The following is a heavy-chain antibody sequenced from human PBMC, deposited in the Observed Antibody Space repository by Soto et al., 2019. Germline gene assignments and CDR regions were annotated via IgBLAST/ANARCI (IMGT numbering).Heavy chain of an antibody. CDR3: ARDLDDFWSAYYSDWYYGMDV. CDR2: ISYDGGKK. D-gene: IGHD3-3*01. J-gene: IGHJ6*02. Sequence: QVQLVESGGGVVQGGRSLKLSCAASAFTVNNYAFHWVRQAPDKGLEWVAGISYDGGKKYYADSVKGRFTFSRDNSENTLYLQMNSLRVEDTGIYYCARDLDDFWSAYYSDWYYGMDVWGQGTKVFVSS. V-gene: IGHV3-30-3*01. CDR1: AFTVNNYA.